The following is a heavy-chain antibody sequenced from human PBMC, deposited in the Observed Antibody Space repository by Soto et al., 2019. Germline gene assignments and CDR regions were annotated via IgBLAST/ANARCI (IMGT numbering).Heavy chain of an antibody. J-gene: IGHJ4*02. D-gene: IGHD3-10*01. CDR2: IYYSGST. CDR3: ARAFINPGGPGYFDY. CDR1: GGSISSGDYY. Sequence: QVQLQESGPGLVKPSQTLSLTCTVSGGSISSGDYYWSWIRQPPGKGLEWIGYIYYSGSTYYNPSLKSLVTISVETSKNQFSLKLSSVTAADTAVYYCARAFINPGGPGYFDYWGQGTLVTVSS. V-gene: IGHV4-30-4*01.